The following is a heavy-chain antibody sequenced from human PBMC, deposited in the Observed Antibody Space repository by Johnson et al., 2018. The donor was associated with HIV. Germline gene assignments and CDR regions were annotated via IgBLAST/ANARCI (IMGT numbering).Heavy chain of an antibody. CDR3: AKDRGSPGIPAAFDI. J-gene: IGHJ3*02. CDR1: GFTFSSYG. Sequence: QVQLVESGGGVVQPGRSLRLSCAASGFTFSSYGMHWVRQAPGKGLEWVAVIWFDGSNKYYADSVKGRFTISRDNSKNTLYLQMSSLRADDTAVYYCAKDRGSPGIPAAFDIWGQGTMVTVS. D-gene: IGHD1-26*01. V-gene: IGHV3-33*06. CDR2: IWFDGSNK.